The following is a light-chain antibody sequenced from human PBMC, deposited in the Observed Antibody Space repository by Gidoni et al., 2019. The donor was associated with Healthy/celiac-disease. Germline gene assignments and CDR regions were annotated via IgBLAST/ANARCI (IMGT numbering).Light chain of an antibody. CDR1: QGINSA. V-gene: IGKV1-13*02. CDR3: HQSNSYPQT. CDR2: HAS. Sequence: AIQLTQSPSSLSASVGDRVTITCRASQGINSALAWYQQKPGKAPDLLIYHASTLESGVPSRFSGSGAGTDFTLTISSLQPEDFATYYCHQSNSYPQTFGQGTKVEIK. J-gene: IGKJ1*01.